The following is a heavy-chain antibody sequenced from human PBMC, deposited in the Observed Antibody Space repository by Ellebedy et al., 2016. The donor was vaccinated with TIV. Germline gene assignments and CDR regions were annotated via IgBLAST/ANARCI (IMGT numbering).Heavy chain of an antibody. V-gene: IGHV1-8*01. J-gene: IGHJ4*02. CDR1: GYTFTSYD. D-gene: IGHD4-17*01. CDR2: MNPNSGNT. Sequence: AASVKVSCKASGYTFTSYDINWVRQATGQGLEWMGWMNPNSGNTGYAQKFQGRVTMTRNTSINTAYMELSSLRSEDTAVYYWAGGDYGDYEFYYWGQGTLVTVSS. CDR3: AGGDYGDYEFYY.